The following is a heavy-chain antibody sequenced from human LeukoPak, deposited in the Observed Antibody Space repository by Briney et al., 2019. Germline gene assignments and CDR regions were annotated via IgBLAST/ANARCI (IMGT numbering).Heavy chain of an antibody. CDR2: IYYSGST. V-gene: IGHV4-39*01. D-gene: IGHD3-22*01. CDR1: GGSISSSSYY. CDR3: ARASGNYEYYFYY. J-gene: IGHJ4*02. Sequence: PSETLSLTCTVSGGSISSSSYYWGWIRQPPGKGLEWIGSIYYSGSTYYNPSLKSRVTISVDTSKNQFSLKLSSVTAADTAVYYCARASGNYEYYFYYWGQGTLVTVSS.